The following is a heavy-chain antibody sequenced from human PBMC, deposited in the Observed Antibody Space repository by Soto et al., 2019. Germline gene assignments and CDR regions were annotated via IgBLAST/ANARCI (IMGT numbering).Heavy chain of an antibody. J-gene: IGHJ4*02. D-gene: IGHD6-13*01. V-gene: IGHV1-69*05. CDR1: GCTFSSYA. CDR2: IIPIFGTA. CDR3: ARDVAAAGLDY. Sequence: EASVKASCKSSGCTFSSYAISCVRQAPGQGLEWMGGIIPIFGTANYAQKFQGRVTITRDTSASTAYMELSSLRSEDTAVYYCARDVAAAGLDYWGQGTLVTVSS.